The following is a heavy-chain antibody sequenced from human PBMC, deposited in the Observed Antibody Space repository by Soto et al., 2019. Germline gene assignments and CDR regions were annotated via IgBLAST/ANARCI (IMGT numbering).Heavy chain of an antibody. CDR3: ARRYGSAFDI. CDR2: IYYSGST. Sequence: SETLSLTCTVSGGSISSGDYYWSWIRQPPGKGLEWIGSIYYSGSTNYNPSLRSRVTISVDTSKNQFSLKLNSVTAADTAVYYCARRYGSAFDIWGQGTMVTVSS. D-gene: IGHD4-17*01. CDR1: GGSISSGDYY. J-gene: IGHJ3*02. V-gene: IGHV4-61*08.